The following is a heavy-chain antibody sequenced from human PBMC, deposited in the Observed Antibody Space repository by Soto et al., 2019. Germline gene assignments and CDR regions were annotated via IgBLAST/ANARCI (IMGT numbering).Heavy chain of an antibody. CDR1: GGSILDSTYY. CDR2: IFYSGGT. Sequence: SETLSLACTVSGGSILDSTYYWAWIRQSPGKGLEWIGTIFYSGGTFYTPSLKSRVTMSVDTSNNQFSLKLSSVTAADTAVYYCARQASGYYYGWFDPWGQGTLVTVSS. CDR3: ARQASGYYYGWFDP. J-gene: IGHJ5*02. D-gene: IGHD3-22*01. V-gene: IGHV4-39*01.